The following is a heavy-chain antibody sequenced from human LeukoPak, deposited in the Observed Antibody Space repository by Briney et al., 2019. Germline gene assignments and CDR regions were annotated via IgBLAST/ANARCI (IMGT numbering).Heavy chain of an antibody. CDR3: ARHVGWFGELFH. Sequence: TSETLSLTCTVSGGSISSSSYYWGWIRQPPGKGLEWIGSIYYSGSTYYNPSLKSRVTISVDTSKNQFSLKLSSVTAADTAVYYCARHVGWFGELFHWGQGTLVTVSS. CDR1: GGSISSSSYY. D-gene: IGHD3-10*01. V-gene: IGHV4-39*01. CDR2: IYYSGST. J-gene: IGHJ4*02.